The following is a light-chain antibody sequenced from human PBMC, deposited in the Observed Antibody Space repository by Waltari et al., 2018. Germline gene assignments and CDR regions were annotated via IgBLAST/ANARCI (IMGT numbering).Light chain of an antibody. J-gene: IGLJ3*02. CDR2: YDN. CDR3: EAWDDTLNGVV. Sequence: QSVLTQPPSVSEAPRQWVTISCSGRNSNIGNNAVNWYQKLQGKATKLLIYYDNLLAPGVSDRFSGSKSDTSASLAISGLQSEDEADYYCEAWDDTLNGVVFGGGTKLTVL. CDR1: NSNIGNNA. V-gene: IGLV1-36*01.